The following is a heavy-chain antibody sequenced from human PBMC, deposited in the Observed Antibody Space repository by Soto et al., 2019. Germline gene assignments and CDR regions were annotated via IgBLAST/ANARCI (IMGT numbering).Heavy chain of an antibody. CDR1: GGTLSSDR. Sequence: GGARRLWWAGSGGTLSSDRMNLCRQALGKGLEWVSSISSSSSYIYYADSVKGRFTISRDNAQNSLYLQMNSLRAEDTAVYYCARDRSEYGSGSYYLYFDPWGQGP. J-gene: IGHJ4*02. V-gene: IGHV3-21*01. D-gene: IGHD3-10*01. CDR3: ARDRSEYGSGSYYLYFDP. CDR2: ISSSSSYI.